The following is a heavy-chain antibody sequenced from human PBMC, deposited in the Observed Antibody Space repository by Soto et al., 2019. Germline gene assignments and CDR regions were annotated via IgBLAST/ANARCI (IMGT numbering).Heavy chain of an antibody. D-gene: IGHD3-9*01. Sequence: QLQLQESGPGLVKPSETLSLTCTVSGGSISSSSYYWGWIRQPPGKGLEWIGSIYYSGSTYYNPSLKSRVTISVDTSKNQFSLKLSSVTAADTAVYYCASWDDILTGYYGYWGQGTLVTVSS. J-gene: IGHJ4*02. CDR2: IYYSGST. CDR1: GGSISSSSYY. V-gene: IGHV4-39*01. CDR3: ASWDDILTGYYGY.